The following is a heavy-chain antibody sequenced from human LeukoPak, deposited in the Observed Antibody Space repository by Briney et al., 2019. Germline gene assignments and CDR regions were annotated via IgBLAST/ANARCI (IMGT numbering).Heavy chain of an antibody. Sequence: ASVKVSCKASGYTFSSYGIRWVRQAPGQGLEWMGWINPDSGGTNYAQKFQGRVTMTRDTSISTAYMELSRLRSDDSAVYYCASVYSSGWNFEYWGQGTLVTVSS. D-gene: IGHD6-19*01. CDR3: ASVYSSGWNFEY. CDR1: GYTFSSYG. CDR2: INPDSGGT. V-gene: IGHV1-2*02. J-gene: IGHJ4*02.